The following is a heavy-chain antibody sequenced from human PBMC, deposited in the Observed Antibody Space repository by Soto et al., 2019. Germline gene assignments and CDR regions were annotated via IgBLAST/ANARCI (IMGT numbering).Heavy chain of an antibody. V-gene: IGHV1-2*04. D-gene: IGHD3-22*01. J-gene: IGHJ4*02. Sequence: ASVKVSCKASGYTFTGYYMHWVRQAPGQGLERMGWINPNSGGTNYAQKFQGWVTMTRDTSISTAYMELSRLRSDDTAVYYCARLDYYDSSGYADDHWGQGTLVTVSS. CDR2: INPNSGGT. CDR3: ARLDYYDSSGYADDH. CDR1: GYTFTGYY.